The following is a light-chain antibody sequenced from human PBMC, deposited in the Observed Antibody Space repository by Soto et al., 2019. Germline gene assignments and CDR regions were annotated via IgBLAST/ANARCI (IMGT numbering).Light chain of an antibody. CDR2: DVS. J-gene: IGLJ2*01. Sequence: QSALTQPASVSGSPGQSITISCAGTSADIAAFNYVSWYQHHPGKAPKLLIYDVSDRPSGVSTRFSASKSANTASLTISGLQADDEADYYCSSYSTISALVFGGGTKVTVL. CDR3: SSYSTISALV. CDR1: SADIAAFNY. V-gene: IGLV2-14*03.